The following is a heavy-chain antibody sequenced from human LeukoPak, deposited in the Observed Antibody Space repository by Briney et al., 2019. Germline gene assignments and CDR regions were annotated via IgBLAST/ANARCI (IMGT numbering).Heavy chain of an antibody. CDR2: ISTSGNT. CDR3: ARLRNFEENYYYMDV. J-gene: IGHJ6*03. V-gene: IGHV4-4*09. CDR1: GDSIRSSY. D-gene: IGHD3-9*01. Sequence: PSETLSLTCTVSGDSIRSSYWSWIRQSPGKGLEWIGYISTSGNTNYNPSLKSRVSISIGTSKTQFSLKLSSVTAADTAVYYCARLRNFEENYYYMDVWAKGTTVTVSS.